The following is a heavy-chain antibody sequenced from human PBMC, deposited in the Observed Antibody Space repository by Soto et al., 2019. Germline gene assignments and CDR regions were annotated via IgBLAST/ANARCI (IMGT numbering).Heavy chain of an antibody. V-gene: IGHV3-21*01. CDR3: ARDQEGGYCSGGSCYSGWSEGTFDY. Sequence: EVQLVESGGGLVKPGGSLRLSCAASGFTFSSYSMNWVRQAPGKGLEWVSSISSSSSYIYYADSVKGRFTISRDNAKNSLYLQMNSLRAEDTAVYYCARDQEGGYCSGGSCYSGWSEGTFDYWGQGTLVTVSS. CDR1: GFTFSSYS. D-gene: IGHD2-15*01. CDR2: ISSSSSYI. J-gene: IGHJ4*02.